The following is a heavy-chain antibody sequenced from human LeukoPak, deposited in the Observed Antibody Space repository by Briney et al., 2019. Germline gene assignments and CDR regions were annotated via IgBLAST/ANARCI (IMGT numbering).Heavy chain of an antibody. V-gene: IGHV1-18*01. CDR3: ARGDYYDSSGYYPFDP. Sequence: GASVKVSCKASGYTFTGCGISWVRQAPGQGLEWMGWISAYNGNTNYAQKLQGRVTMTTDTSTSTAYMELRSLRSDDTAVYYCARGDYYDSSGYYPFDPWGQGTLVTVSS. CDR1: GYTFTGCG. CDR2: ISAYNGNT. J-gene: IGHJ5*02. D-gene: IGHD3-22*01.